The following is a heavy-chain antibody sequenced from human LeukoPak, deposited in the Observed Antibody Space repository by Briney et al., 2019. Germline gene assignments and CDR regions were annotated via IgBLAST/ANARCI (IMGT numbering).Heavy chain of an antibody. D-gene: IGHD2-15*01. CDR3: ARAPTQDYYYYYYMDV. V-gene: IGHV4-39*07. Sequence: PSETLSLTCTVSGGSISSSSYYWGWIRQPPGKGLEWIRSIYYSGSTNYNPSLKSRVTISVDTSKNQFSLKLSSVTAADTAVYYCARAPTQDYYYYYYMDVWGKGTTVTVSS. CDR2: IYYSGST. J-gene: IGHJ6*03. CDR1: GGSISSSSYY.